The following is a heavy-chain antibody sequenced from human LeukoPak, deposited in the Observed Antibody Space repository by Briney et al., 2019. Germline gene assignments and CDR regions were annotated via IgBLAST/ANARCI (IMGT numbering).Heavy chain of an antibody. Sequence: GGSLRLSCAASGFTVSSNYMSWVRQAPGKGLEWVSVIYSGGSTYYADSVKGRFTISRDNSKNTLYLQTNSLRAEDTAVYYCAREEVGYYMDVWGKGTTVTVSS. J-gene: IGHJ6*03. D-gene: IGHD3-10*01. CDR2: IYSGGST. CDR3: AREEVGYYMDV. CDR1: GFTVSSNY. V-gene: IGHV3-53*01.